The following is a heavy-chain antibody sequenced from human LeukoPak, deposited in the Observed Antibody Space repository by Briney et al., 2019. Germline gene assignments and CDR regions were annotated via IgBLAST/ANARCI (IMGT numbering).Heavy chain of an antibody. V-gene: IGHV1-18*01. J-gene: IGHJ3*02. CDR1: GYTFTSYG. Sequence: ASVKVSCKASGYTFTSYGISWVRQAPGQGLEWMGWISAYNGNTNYAQKLQGRVTMTTDTSTSTAYMELRSLGSDDTAVYYCAREVMRREYSSYAFDIWGQGTMVTVSS. CDR2: ISAYNGNT. CDR3: AREVMRREYSSYAFDI. D-gene: IGHD6-6*01.